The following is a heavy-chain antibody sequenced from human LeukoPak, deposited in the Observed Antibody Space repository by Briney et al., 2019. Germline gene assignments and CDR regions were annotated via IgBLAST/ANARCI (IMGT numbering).Heavy chain of an antibody. CDR1: GFTFSNTW. D-gene: IGHD2-2*01. J-gene: IGHJ4*02. CDR3: ATGPEPAAMVFDF. Sequence: GESLSLSCVASGFTFSNTWMSWVRQAPGKGLEWVGRLKSQTDGGTTDYAAPVGGRFTISRDDSKNTLYLQMDSLKTDDTAVYYCATGPEPAAMVFDFWGQGTLVTVSS. V-gene: IGHV3-15*01. CDR2: LKSQTDGGTT.